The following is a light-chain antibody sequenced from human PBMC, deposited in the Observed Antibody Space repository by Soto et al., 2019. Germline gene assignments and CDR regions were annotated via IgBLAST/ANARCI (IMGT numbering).Light chain of an antibody. CDR3: QQTYSTPWT. Sequence: DIQMMQSPSSLSASVGDRVTITCRASQSITNYLNWYQQKPGKAPELLIYAASALQSGLPSRFSGSGSGADFTLTISSLQPEDFATYYCQQTYSTPWTFGQGTKVDIK. CDR1: QSITNY. J-gene: IGKJ1*01. V-gene: IGKV1-39*01. CDR2: AAS.